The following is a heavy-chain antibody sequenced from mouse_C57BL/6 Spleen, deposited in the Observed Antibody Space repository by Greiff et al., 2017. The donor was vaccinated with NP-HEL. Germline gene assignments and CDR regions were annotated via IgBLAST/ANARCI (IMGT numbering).Heavy chain of an antibody. J-gene: IGHJ4*01. Sequence: QVTLKVSGPGILQPSQTLSLTCSFSGFSLSTSGMGVSWIRQPSGKGLEWLVHIYWDDDKRDNPSLKRRITISKDTSRNQVFLKITSVDTSDTATDSCALSLYGNFAMDYWGQGTSVTVSS. D-gene: IGHD2-1*01. CDR3: ALSLYGNFAMDY. CDR1: GFSLSTSGMG. CDR2: IYWDDDK. V-gene: IGHV8-12*01.